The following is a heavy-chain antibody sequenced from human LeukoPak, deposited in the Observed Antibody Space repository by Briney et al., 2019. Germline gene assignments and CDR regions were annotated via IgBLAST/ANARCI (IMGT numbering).Heavy chain of an antibody. CDR3: AKDMGYCTNGVCYGYFDY. Sequence: GRSLRLSCAASGFTFSSYAMSWVRQAPGKGLEWVSAISGSGGSTYYADSVKGRFTISRDNSKNTLYLQMNSLRAEDTAVYYCAKDMGYCTNGVCYGYFDYWGQGTLVTVSS. J-gene: IGHJ4*02. CDR1: GFTFSSYA. CDR2: ISGSGGST. D-gene: IGHD2-8*01. V-gene: IGHV3-23*01.